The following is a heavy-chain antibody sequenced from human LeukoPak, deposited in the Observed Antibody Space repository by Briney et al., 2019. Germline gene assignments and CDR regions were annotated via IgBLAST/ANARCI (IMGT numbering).Heavy chain of an antibody. D-gene: IGHD3-10*01. V-gene: IGHV3-64*01. CDR1: GFIFTSYG. CDR3: ARDSALWFGELSVGYNWFDP. CDR2: ISSNGGST. Sequence: GALRLSCAASGFIFTSYGMHWVRQAPGKGLEYVSAISSNGGSTYYANSVKGRFTISRDNSKNTLYLQMGSLRAEDMAVYYCARDSALWFGELSVGYNWFDPWGQGTLVTVSS. J-gene: IGHJ5*02.